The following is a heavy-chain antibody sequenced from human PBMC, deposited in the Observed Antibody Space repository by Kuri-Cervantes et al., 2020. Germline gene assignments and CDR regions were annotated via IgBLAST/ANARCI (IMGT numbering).Heavy chain of an antibody. CDR2: ISYDGSNK. CDR1: GFTFSSYG. CDR3: ARALGSSSWYGTFDY. Sequence: GESLKISCAASGFTFSSYGMHWVRQAPGKGLEWVAVISYDGSNKYYADSVKGRFTISRDNSKNTLYLQMNSLRAEDTAVYYCARALGSSSWYGTFDYWGQGTLVTVSS. D-gene: IGHD6-13*01. V-gene: IGHV3-30*03. J-gene: IGHJ4*02.